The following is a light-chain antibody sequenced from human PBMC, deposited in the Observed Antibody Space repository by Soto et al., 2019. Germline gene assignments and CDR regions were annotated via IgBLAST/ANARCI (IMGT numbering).Light chain of an antibody. CDR2: GNS. V-gene: IGLV1-40*01. Sequence: QSVLTQPPSVSGAPGQRVTISCTGSSSNIGAGYDVHWYQQLPGTAPKLLTYGNSNRPSGVPDRFSGSKSGTSASLAITGLQAEDEADYYCQSYDSSLCGSGVFGGGTKLTVL. J-gene: IGLJ2*01. CDR1: SSNIGAGYD. CDR3: QSYDSSLCGSGV.